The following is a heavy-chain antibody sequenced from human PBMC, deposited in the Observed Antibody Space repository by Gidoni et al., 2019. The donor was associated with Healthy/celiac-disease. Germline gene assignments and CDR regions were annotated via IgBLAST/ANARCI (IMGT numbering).Heavy chain of an antibody. CDR1: GFTFSSYA. CDR3: ARGGGGS. CDR2: ISYDGSNK. J-gene: IGHJ4*02. D-gene: IGHD3-16*01. Sequence: QVQLVESGGGVVQPGRSLRLSCAASGFTFSSYAMHWARQAPGKGLEWVAVISYDGSNKYYADSVKGRFTISRDNSKNTLYLQMNSLRAEDTAVYYCARGGGGSWGQGTLVTVS. V-gene: IGHV3-30*04.